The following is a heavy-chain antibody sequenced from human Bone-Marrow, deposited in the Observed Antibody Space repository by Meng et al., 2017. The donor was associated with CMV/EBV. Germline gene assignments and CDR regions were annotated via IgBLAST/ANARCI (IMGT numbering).Heavy chain of an antibody. CDR1: GGSVNSDHYC. J-gene: IGHJ4*02. Sequence: SETLSLTCTVSGGSVNSDHYCWGWIRQPPGKGLEWIGNICYSGTTSYSPSLNGRVTMSLDTSNNRFSLTVTSVTAADTAVYYCAKLGDAILSQRGYFDYWGQGTLVTVSS. V-gene: IGHV4-39*07. CDR2: ICYSGTT. CDR3: AKLGDAILSQRGYFDY. D-gene: IGHD3-3*01.